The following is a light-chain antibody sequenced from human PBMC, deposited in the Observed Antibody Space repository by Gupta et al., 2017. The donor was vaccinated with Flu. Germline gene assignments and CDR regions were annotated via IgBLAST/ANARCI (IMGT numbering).Light chain of an antibody. V-gene: IGLV2-14*01. CDR2: EVS. CDR3: SSYKSSSTFYV. J-gene: IGLJ1*01. Sequence: QSALTPPAAVSWSPGRSITISCTGTSSDVGGYNYVSWYQQHPGKAPNLMIYEVSNRTSGVSNRFSGSKSGNTASLTISGLQAEEEADYYCSSYKSSSTFYVFGTGTKVTVL. CDR1: SSDVGGYNY.